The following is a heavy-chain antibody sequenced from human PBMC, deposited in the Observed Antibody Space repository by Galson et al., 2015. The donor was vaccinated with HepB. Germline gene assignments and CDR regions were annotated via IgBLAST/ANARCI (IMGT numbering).Heavy chain of an antibody. CDR3: ARDGHNWNYLSYFDY. V-gene: IGHV3-30-3*01. CDR2: ISYDGSNK. D-gene: IGHD1-7*01. J-gene: IGHJ4*02. CDR1: GFTFSSYA. Sequence: SLRLSCAASGFTFSSYAMHWVRQAPGRGLEWVAVISYDGSNKYYADSVKGRFTISRDNSRNTLYLQMNSLTAEDTAVFYCARDGHNWNYLSYFDYWGQGTLVTVSS.